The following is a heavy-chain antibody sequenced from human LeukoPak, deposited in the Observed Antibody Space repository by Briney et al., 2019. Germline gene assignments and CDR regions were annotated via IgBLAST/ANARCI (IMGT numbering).Heavy chain of an antibody. V-gene: IGHV3-66*01. CDR3: AKDFAYYYGSGSYYQFAYMDV. CDR1: GFTVSSNY. D-gene: IGHD3-10*01. Sequence: GGSQRLSCAASGFTVSSNYMSWVRQAPGKGLEWVSVIYSGGSTYYADSVKGRFTISRDNSKNTLYLQMNSLRAEDTAVYYCAKDFAYYYGSGSYYQFAYMDVWGKGTTVTISS. J-gene: IGHJ6*03. CDR2: IYSGGST.